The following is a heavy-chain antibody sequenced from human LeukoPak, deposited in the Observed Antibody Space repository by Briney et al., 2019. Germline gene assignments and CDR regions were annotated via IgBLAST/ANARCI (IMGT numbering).Heavy chain of an antibody. Sequence: AASVKVSCKASGYTFTSYGISWVRQAPGQGLEWMGWISAYNGNTNYAQKLQGRVTMTTDTSTSTAYMELRSLRSDDTAVYYCARDLHYGGNHAEYFQHWGQGTLVTVSS. J-gene: IGHJ1*01. CDR2: ISAYNGNT. D-gene: IGHD4-23*01. CDR1: GYTFTSYG. CDR3: ARDLHYGGNHAEYFQH. V-gene: IGHV1-18*01.